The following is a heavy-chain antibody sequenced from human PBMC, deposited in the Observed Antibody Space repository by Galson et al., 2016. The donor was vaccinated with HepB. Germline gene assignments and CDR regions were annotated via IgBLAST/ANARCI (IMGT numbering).Heavy chain of an antibody. CDR3: ARARISRVMDV. J-gene: IGHJ6*02. Sequence: SETLSLTCAVSGGSISSNSWWSWVRQPPGKGLEWIGEIYHSGSTNYNPSLKSRVIISIDKSKNHFSLKLNSVTAADTAVYYCARARISRVMDVWGLGTPVTVSS. CDR1: GGSISSNSW. D-gene: IGHD6-6*01. CDR2: IYHSGST. V-gene: IGHV4-4*02.